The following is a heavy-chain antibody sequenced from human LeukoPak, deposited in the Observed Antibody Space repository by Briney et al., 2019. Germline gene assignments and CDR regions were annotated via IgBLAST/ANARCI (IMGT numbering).Heavy chain of an antibody. D-gene: IGHD6-13*01. J-gene: IGHJ4*02. V-gene: IGHV3-11*05. CDR3: ARVAVITAAGTYDY. Sequence: GGSLRLSCAASGFTFSDYYMTWIRQAPGKGLEWVSYISGSSEYIHYADSVKGRFTISRDTARNSLYLQMNSLRAEDTAVYYCARVAVITAAGTYDYWGQGTLVTVSS. CDR2: ISGSSEYI. CDR1: GFTFSDYY.